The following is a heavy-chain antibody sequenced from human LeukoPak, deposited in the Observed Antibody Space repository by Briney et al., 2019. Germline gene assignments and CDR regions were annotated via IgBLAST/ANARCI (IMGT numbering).Heavy chain of an antibody. CDR1: GFTVSSNY. CDR2: IYSGGST. J-gene: IGHJ4*02. CDR3: ARGRYISTVVTRGAFDY. Sequence: GGSLRLSCAASGFTVSSNYMSWVRQAPGKGLEWVSIIYSGGSTFYADSVKGRFTISRDNAKNSLYLQMNSLRAEDTAVYYCARGRYISTVVTRGAFDYWGQGTLVTVSS. V-gene: IGHV3-53*01. D-gene: IGHD4-23*01.